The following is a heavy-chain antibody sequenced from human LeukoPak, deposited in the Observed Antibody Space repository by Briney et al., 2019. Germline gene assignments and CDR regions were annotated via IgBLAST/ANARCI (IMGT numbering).Heavy chain of an antibody. CDR2: INHSGST. D-gene: IGHD3-10*01. CDR3: ARAKRITMVRGVTPFDY. CDR1: GGSFSGYY. V-gene: IGHV4-34*01. J-gene: IGHJ4*02. Sequence: SETLSLTCAVYGGSFSGYYWSWIRQPPGEGLEWIGEINHSGSTNYNPSLKSRVTISVDTSKNQFSLKLSSVTAADTAVYYCARAKRITMVRGVTPFDYWGQGTLVTVSS.